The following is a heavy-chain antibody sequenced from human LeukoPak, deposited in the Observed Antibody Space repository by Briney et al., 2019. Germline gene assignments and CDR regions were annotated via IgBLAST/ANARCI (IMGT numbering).Heavy chain of an antibody. CDR3: ARGGRITGTAY. Sequence: SVKVSCKASGYTFTGYYMHWVRQAPGQGLEWKGRIIPIFGTANYAQKFQGRVTITTDESTSTAYMELRSLRSDDTAVYYCARGGRITGTAYWGQGTLVTVSS. CDR2: IIPIFGTA. D-gene: IGHD1-20*01. J-gene: IGHJ4*02. V-gene: IGHV1-69*05. CDR1: GYTFTGYY.